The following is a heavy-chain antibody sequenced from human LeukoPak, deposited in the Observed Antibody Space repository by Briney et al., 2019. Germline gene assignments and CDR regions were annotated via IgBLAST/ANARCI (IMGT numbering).Heavy chain of an antibody. CDR1: GFTFSSYA. V-gene: IGHV3-64*01. J-gene: IGHJ4*02. CDR3: ARDSRPAMATYYFDY. CDR2: ISSNGGST. Sequence: GGSLRLSCAASGFTFSSYAMHWVRQAPGKGLEYVTAISSNGGSTYYANSVKGRFTISRDNSKNTLYLQMGSLRAEDMAVYYCARDSRPAMATYYFDYWGQGTLVTVSS. D-gene: IGHD5-18*01.